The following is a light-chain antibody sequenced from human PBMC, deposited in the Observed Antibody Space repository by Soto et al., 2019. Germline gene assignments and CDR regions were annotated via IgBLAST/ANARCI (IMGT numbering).Light chain of an antibody. J-gene: IGKJ3*01. CDR1: QAIRND. CDR3: QQYYDTRFT. V-gene: IGKV1-17*01. Sequence: DIPMTQSPSSLSASVGDRVTITCRASQAIRNDLAWYQQKPGRAPKRLIYGSSSLQSGVPSRFSGRGSGTEFTLTISSLQPEDVAVYYCQQYYDTRFTFGRGTTVNIK. CDR2: GSS.